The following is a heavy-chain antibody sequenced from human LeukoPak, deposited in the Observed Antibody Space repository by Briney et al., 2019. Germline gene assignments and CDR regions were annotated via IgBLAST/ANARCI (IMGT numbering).Heavy chain of an antibody. CDR3: ARDSGITIFGVVNF. J-gene: IGHJ4*02. D-gene: IGHD3-3*01. Sequence: GGSLKLSCAASGFSFSNYVMQWVRQVPGKGLEWVAVISHDGSNKYYADSVKGRFTISRDNSKNTLYLQMNSLRAEDTAVYYCARDSGITIFGVVNFWGQGTLVTVSS. CDR1: GFSFSNYV. V-gene: IGHV3-30*03. CDR2: ISHDGSNK.